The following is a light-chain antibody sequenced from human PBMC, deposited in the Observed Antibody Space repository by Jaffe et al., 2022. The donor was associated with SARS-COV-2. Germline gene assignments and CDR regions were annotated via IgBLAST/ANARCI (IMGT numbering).Light chain of an antibody. CDR3: QQYDSYPWT. V-gene: IGKV1-5*03. Sequence: DIQMTQSPSTLSASIGDRVTITCRASQSFRSWLAWYQQKPGKAPKLLIYQASTLESGVPSRFSGSESGTEFTLTISSLQPDDYATYFCQQYDSYPWTFGQGTKVEIK. J-gene: IGKJ1*01. CDR1: QSFRSW. CDR2: QAS.